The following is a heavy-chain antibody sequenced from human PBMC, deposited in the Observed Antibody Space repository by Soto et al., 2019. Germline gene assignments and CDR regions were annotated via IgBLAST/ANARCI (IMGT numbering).Heavy chain of an antibody. CDR1: GGSFSGYY. CDR2: INHSGST. D-gene: IGHD3-22*01. J-gene: IGHJ4*02. Sequence: QVQLQQWGAGLLKPSETLSLTCAVYGGSFSGYYWSWIRQPPGKGLEWIGEINHSGSTNYNPSLKSRVXXSXDXSKNQFSLKLSSVTAADTAVYYCARLRTYYYDKGDYGGQGTLVTVSS. V-gene: IGHV4-34*01. CDR3: ARLRTYYYDKGDY.